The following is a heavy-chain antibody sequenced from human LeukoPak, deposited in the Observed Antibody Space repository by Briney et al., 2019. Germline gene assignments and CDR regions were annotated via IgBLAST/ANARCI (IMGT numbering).Heavy chain of an antibody. CDR2: ITSSSDSI. Sequence: PGGSLRLSCATSGFTFSAYSMIWVRQTPGKGLECLSYITSSSDSIHYADSVRGRFTVSRDNAKNSLYLQVNSLRDEDTAVYYCARDPGYSRPSSYGYFDHWGQGTLATVSS. D-gene: IGHD1-26*01. J-gene: IGHJ4*02. CDR3: ARDPGYSRPSSYGYFDH. V-gene: IGHV3-48*02. CDR1: GFTFSAYS.